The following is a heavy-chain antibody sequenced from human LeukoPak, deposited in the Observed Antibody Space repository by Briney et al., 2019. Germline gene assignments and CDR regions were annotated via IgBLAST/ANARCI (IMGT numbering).Heavy chain of an antibody. D-gene: IGHD2-2*01. CDR3: ARAVVPAADYYYYYYYMDV. J-gene: IGHJ6*03. CDR1: GYTFTSYG. CDR2: ISAYNGNT. V-gene: IGHV1-18*01. Sequence: ASVKVSCKASGYTFTSYGISWVRQAPGQGLEWMGWISAYNGNTNYAQKLQGRVTMTTDTSTSTAYMELRSLSSDDTAVYYCARAVVPAADYYYYYYYMDVWGKGTTVTVSS.